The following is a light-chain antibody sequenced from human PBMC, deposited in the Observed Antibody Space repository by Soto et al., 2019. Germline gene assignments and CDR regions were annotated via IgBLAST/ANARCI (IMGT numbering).Light chain of an antibody. CDR1: QSVSSN. J-gene: IGKJ2*01. V-gene: IGKV3-15*01. CDR3: QQYNNWPYT. Sequence: EIVMTQSPATLSVSPGERATLSCRASQSVSSNLAWYQQKPGQAPRLLIYGASSRATGIPARFRGSGSGTEFTLTISSLQSVDFAVYYCQQYNNWPYTFGQGTRLEIK. CDR2: GAS.